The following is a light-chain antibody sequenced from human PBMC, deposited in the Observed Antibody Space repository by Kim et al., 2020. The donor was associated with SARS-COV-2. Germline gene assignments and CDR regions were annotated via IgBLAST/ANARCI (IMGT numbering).Light chain of an antibody. CDR2: GAS. CDR3: QQTYAFPPT. Sequence: DIQMTQSPSSLSASVGDRVTITCRASQSISTFLNWYQQKPGKAPKLLINGASSMQSGVPSRFSGSGSGTDFALTISSLQPEDFATYYCQQTYAFPPTFGQGTKLEI. V-gene: IGKV1-39*01. CDR1: QSISTF. J-gene: IGKJ2*01.